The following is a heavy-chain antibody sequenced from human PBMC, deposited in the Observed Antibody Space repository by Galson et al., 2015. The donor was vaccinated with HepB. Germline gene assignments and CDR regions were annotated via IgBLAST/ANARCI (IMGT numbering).Heavy chain of an antibody. CDR2: IIPIFGTA. D-gene: IGHD2-2*02. CDR1: GGTFSSYA. Sequence: SVKVSCKASGGTFSSYAISWVRQAPGQGLEWMGGIIPIFGTANYAQKFQGRVTITADESTSTAYMELSSLRSEDTAVYYCAREQCSSTSCYTGIGSWFDPWGQGTLVTVSS. CDR3: AREQCSSTSCYTGIGSWFDP. V-gene: IGHV1-69*13. J-gene: IGHJ5*02.